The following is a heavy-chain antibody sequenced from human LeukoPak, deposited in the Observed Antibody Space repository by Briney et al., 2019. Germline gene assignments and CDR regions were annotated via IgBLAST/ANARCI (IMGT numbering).Heavy chain of an antibody. Sequence: GGSLRLSCAASGFTFSTSWMHWVRQAPGKGLEWVANIKEDGSEKYHADSVKGRFSISRDNPKNSLFLQMNSLRAEDTAVYYCAKGRTVTTFLDYWGQGTLVTVSS. D-gene: IGHD4-17*01. CDR2: IKEDGSEK. J-gene: IGHJ4*02. CDR1: GFTFSTSW. CDR3: AKGRTVTTFLDY. V-gene: IGHV3-7*03.